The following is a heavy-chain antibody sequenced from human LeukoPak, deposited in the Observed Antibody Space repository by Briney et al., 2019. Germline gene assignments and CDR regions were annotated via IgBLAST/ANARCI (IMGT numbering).Heavy chain of an antibody. Sequence: LETLSLTCAVYSGSFSGYYWSWIRQPPGKGLEWIGEINHSGSTNYNPSLKSRVTISVDTSKNQFSLKLSSVTAADTAVYYCARGLSAIVYWGQGTLVTVSS. CDR1: SGSFSGYY. J-gene: IGHJ4*02. D-gene: IGHD2-15*01. CDR3: ARGLSAIVY. CDR2: INHSGST. V-gene: IGHV4-34*01.